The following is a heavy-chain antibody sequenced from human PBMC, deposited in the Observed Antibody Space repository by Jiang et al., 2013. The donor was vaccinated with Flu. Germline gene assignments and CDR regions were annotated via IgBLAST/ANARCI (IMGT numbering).Heavy chain of an antibody. V-gene: IGHV1-8*01. CDR2: MNPNSGNT. CDR1: GYTFTSYD. J-gene: IGHJ5*02. Sequence: SGAEVKKPGASVKVSCKASGYTFTSYDINWVRQATGQGLEWMGWMNPNSGNTGYAQKFQGRVTMTRNTSISTAYMELSSLRSEDTAVYYCARDPYSSRGFDPWGQGTLVTVSS. CDR3: ARDPYSSRGFDP. D-gene: IGHD6-13*01.